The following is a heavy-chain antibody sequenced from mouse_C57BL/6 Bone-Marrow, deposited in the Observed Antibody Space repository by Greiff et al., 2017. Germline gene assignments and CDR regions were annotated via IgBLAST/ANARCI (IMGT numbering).Heavy chain of an antibody. J-gene: IGHJ4*01. Sequence: QVQLQQSEPGLVQPSQSLSITCTVSGFSLSTYGIHWVRQSPGKGLEWLGVIWSGGITDYNADFISRLSITRDNSKSQVFFKMSSLHADDTAIYYCARKENPLGTMDYWGQGTSVTVSS. CDR1: GFSLSTYG. CDR2: IWSGGIT. V-gene: IGHV2-2*01. CDR3: ARKENPLGTMDY.